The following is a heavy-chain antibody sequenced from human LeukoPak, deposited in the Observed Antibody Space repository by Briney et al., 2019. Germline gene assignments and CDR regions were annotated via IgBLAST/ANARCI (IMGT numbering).Heavy chain of an antibody. J-gene: IGHJ4*02. CDR2: IIPIFGTA. D-gene: IGHD3-10*01. CDR3: ARSGLIRGVIITPFDY. CDR1: GGTFSSHA. V-gene: IGHV1-69*05. Sequence: SVKVSCKASGGTFSSHAISWVRQAPGQGLEWMGGIIPIFGTANYAQKFQGRVTITTDESTSTAYMELSSLRSEDTAVYYCARSGLIRGVIITPFDYWGQGTLVTVSS.